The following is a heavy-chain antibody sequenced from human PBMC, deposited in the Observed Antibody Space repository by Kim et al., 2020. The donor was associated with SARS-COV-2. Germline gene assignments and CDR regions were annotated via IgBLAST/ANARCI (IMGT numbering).Heavy chain of an antibody. D-gene: IGHD3-22*01. V-gene: IGHV4-59*08. CDR3: ARLGRWYYDSSGPNWFDP. CDR1: GGSISSYY. CDR2: IYYSGST. Sequence: SETLSLTCTVSGGSISSYYWSWIRQPPGKGLEWIGYIYYSGSTNYNPSLKSRVTISVDTSKNQFSLKLSSVTAADTAVYYCARLGRWYYDSSGPNWFDPWGQGTLVTVSS. J-gene: IGHJ5*02.